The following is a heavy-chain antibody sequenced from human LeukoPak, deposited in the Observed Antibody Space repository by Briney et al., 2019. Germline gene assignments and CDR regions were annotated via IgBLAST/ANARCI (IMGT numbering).Heavy chain of an antibody. J-gene: IGHJ4*02. V-gene: IGHV3-23*01. CDR3: AKTRDGYNYYFDY. CDR2: ISGSGGST. D-gene: IGHD5-24*01. Sequence: GGSLRLSCAASGFTFSSYAMSWVRQAPGKGLEWVSAISGSGGSTHYADSVKGRFTISRDNSKNTLYLQMNSLRAEDTAVYYCAKTRDGYNYYFDYWGQGTLVTVSS. CDR1: GFTFSSYA.